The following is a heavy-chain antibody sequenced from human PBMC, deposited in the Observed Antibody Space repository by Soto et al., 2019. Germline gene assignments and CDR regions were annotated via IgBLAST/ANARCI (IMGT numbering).Heavy chain of an antibody. CDR1: GYSFTSYW. Sequence: GESLKISCKGSGYSFTSYWIGWVRQMPGKGLEWMGIIYPGDSDTRYSPSFQGQVTISADKSISTAYLQWSSLKASDTAMYYCAGTDYDILTGSEDAFDIWGQGTMVTVSS. CDR2: IYPGDSDT. V-gene: IGHV5-51*01. CDR3: AGTDYDILTGSEDAFDI. D-gene: IGHD3-9*01. J-gene: IGHJ3*02.